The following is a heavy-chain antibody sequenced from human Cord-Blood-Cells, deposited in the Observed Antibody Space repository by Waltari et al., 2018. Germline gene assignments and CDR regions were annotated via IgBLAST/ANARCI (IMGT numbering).Heavy chain of an antibody. CDR3: ARLYYYDSSGYYNWFDP. J-gene: IGHJ5*02. V-gene: IGHV1-69*01. CDR1: GGTFSSYA. Sequence: QVQLVQSGAEVKKPGSSVKVSCKASGGTFSSYAISWVRQAPGQGLEWMGAIIPIFGTANYAQKFQGRVTITADESTSTAYMELSSLRSEDTAVYYCARLYYYDSSGYYNWFDPWGQGTLVTVSS. D-gene: IGHD3-22*01. CDR2: IIPIFGTA.